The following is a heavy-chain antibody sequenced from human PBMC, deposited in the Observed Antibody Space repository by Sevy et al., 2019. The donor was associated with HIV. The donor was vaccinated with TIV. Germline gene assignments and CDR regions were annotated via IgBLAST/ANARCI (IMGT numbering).Heavy chain of an antibody. D-gene: IGHD3-22*01. CDR1: GFTVGSNY. CDR3: VRVSVYYYDSSGYYTTGNAFDI. J-gene: IGHJ3*02. V-gene: IGHV3-53*01. Sequence: GGSLRLSCAASGFTVGSNYMSWVRQAPVKGLEWVSTIYSGVTTSYADSVKGRFTISRDNSKNTLYLQMNSLRAEDTAVYYCVRVSVYYYDSSGYYTTGNAFDIWGQGTMVTVSS. CDR2: IYSGVTT.